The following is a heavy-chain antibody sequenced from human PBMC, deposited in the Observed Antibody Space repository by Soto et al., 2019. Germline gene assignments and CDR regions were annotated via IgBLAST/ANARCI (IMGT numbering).Heavy chain of an antibody. CDR1: GFSFSYTG. V-gene: IGHV3-48*03. J-gene: IGHJ4*02. Sequence: GGSLRLSCEASGFSFSYTGMNWVRQAPGKGPEWLSYISSDGGTIYYSDSVKGRFTISRDNAKNSLFLQMNSLRAEDTGFYYCALLRVSWGQGAQVTVSS. CDR3: ALLRVS. CDR2: ISSDGGTI. D-gene: IGHD2-21*01.